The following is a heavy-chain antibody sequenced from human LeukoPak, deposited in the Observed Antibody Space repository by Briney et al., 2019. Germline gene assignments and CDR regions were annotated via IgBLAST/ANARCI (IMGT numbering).Heavy chain of an antibody. CDR3: AKRGVVIRVILVGFHKEAYYFDS. CDR2: ISGSGGGT. D-gene: IGHD3-10*01. J-gene: IGHJ4*02. Sequence: GGSLRLSCAVSGITLSNYGMSWVRQAPGEGLEWVAGISGSGGGTNYADSVKGRFTISRDNPQNTLYLQMNALRAEDTAVYFCAKRGVVIRVILVGFHKEAYYFDSWGQGALVTVSS. CDR1: GITLSNYG. V-gene: IGHV3-23*01.